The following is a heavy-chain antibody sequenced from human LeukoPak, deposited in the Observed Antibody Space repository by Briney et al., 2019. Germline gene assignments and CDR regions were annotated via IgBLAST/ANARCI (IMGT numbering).Heavy chain of an antibody. J-gene: IGHJ4*02. CDR2: INHSGST. CDR1: GGSFSGYY. CDR3: ARCHSSGWSYYFDY. V-gene: IGHV4-34*01. Sequence: SETLSLTCAVYGGSFSGYYWSWIRQPPGKGLEWIGEINHSGSTNYNPSLKSRVTISVDTSKNQFSLKLSSVTAADTAVYYCARCHSSGWSYYFDYWGRGTLVTVSS. D-gene: IGHD6-19*01.